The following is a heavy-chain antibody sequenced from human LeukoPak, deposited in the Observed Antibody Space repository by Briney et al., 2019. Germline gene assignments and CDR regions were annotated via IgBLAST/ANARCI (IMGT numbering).Heavy chain of an antibody. V-gene: IGHV1-8*01. Sequence: ASVTVSCTASGYTFTSYDVNWVRQATGQGLEWMGWMNPNSGNTGYAQKFQGRVTMTRNTSISTAYMELSSLRSEDTAVYYCARVIMTPGGWFDPWGQGTLVTVSS. D-gene: IGHD1-26*01. J-gene: IGHJ5*02. CDR1: GYTFTSYD. CDR2: MNPNSGNT. CDR3: ARVIMTPGGWFDP.